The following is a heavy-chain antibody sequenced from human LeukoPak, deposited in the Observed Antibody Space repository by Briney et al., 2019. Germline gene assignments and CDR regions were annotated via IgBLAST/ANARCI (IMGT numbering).Heavy chain of an antibody. D-gene: IGHD3-9*01. J-gene: IGHJ6*02. Sequence: GGSLRLSCAASGFTFSNYAMSWVRQAPGKGLEWVSSISGSGGSTYYADSVKGRFTISRANSKSTLYLQMTSLRAEDTAVYFCAKDRTYYDFLTSNYKAYYYGMDVWGQGTTVTVSS. CDR2: ISGSGGST. V-gene: IGHV3-23*01. CDR1: GFTFSNYA. CDR3: AKDRTYYDFLTSNYKAYYYGMDV.